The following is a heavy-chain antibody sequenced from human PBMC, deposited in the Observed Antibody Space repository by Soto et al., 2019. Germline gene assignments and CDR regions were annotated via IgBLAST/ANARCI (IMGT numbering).Heavy chain of an antibody. Sequence: SETLSLTCTVSGGSISSSSYYWGWIRQPPGKGLEWIGSIFYSGSTYYNPSLKSRVTISVDTSKNQFSLKLSSVTAADTAVYYCARGSYYYDSSGYLWGQGTLVTVSS. CDR2: IFYSGST. CDR3: ARGSYYYDSSGYL. CDR1: GGSISSSSYY. V-gene: IGHV4-39*01. J-gene: IGHJ5*02. D-gene: IGHD3-22*01.